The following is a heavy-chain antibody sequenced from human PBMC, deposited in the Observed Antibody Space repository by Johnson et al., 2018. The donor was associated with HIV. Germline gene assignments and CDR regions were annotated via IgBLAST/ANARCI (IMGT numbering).Heavy chain of an antibody. D-gene: IGHD3-3*01. J-gene: IGHJ3*02. CDR3: ATHGALISGVDAFDI. CDR2: LKSKVDGATT. CDR1: GVSFNNAW. V-gene: IGHV3-15*01. Sequence: MQLVESGGSLVKPGGSLRLSCAVAGVSFNNAWMSCLRQVPGKGLECVGRLKSKVDGATTDYAVPVKGRFSISGDDLQNTLYLEMTDLRTEDTAVYYCATHGALISGVDAFDIWGQGTMVTVSS.